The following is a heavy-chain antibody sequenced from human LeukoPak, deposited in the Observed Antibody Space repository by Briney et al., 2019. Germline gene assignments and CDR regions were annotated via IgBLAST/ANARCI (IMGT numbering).Heavy chain of an antibody. Sequence: PGGSLRLSCAASGSTFSSYAMHWVRQAPGKGLEWVAVISYDGSNKYYADSVRGRFTISRDNSKNTLYLQMNSLRAEDTAVYYCARDEYDILTGYYSHGMDVWGQGTTVTVSS. CDR2: ISYDGSNK. D-gene: IGHD3-9*01. V-gene: IGHV3-30*01. J-gene: IGHJ6*02. CDR1: GSTFSSYA. CDR3: ARDEYDILTGYYSHGMDV.